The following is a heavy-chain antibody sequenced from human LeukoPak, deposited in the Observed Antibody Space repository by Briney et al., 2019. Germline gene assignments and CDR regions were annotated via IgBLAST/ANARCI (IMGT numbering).Heavy chain of an antibody. J-gene: IGHJ5*02. D-gene: IGHD1-1*01. CDR3: ARPVPSRLGWFDP. CDR2: IYYSGST. CDR1: GGSISSYY. V-gene: IGHV4-59*05. Sequence: SSETLSLTCTVSGGSISSYYWSWIRQPPGKGLEWIGSIYYSGSTYYNPSLKSRVTISVDTSKNQFSLKLSSVTAADTAVYYCARPVPSRLGWFDPWGQGTLVTVSS.